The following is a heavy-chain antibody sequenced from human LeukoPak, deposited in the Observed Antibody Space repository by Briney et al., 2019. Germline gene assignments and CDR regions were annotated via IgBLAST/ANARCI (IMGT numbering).Heavy chain of an antibody. CDR2: IKQDGSEK. V-gene: IGHV3-7*01. D-gene: IGHD6-13*01. Sequence: GGSLRLSCAASGFTFSSYWMSWVRQAPGKGLEWVANIKQDGSEKYYVDSVKGRFTISRDNAKNSLYLQMNSLRAEDTAVYYCATSSSSWYDYYGMDVWGQGTTVTVSS. CDR3: ATSSSSWYDYYGMDV. CDR1: GFTFSSYW. J-gene: IGHJ6*02.